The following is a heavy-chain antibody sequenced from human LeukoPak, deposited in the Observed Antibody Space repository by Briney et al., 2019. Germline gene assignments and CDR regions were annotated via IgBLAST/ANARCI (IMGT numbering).Heavy chain of an antibody. Sequence: GGSLRLSCAASGFTFDDYGMSRVRQAPGKGLEWVSGINWNGGSTGYADSVKGRFTISRDNAKNSLYLQMNSLRAEDTALYYCARVRDRYNWNDFDYWGQGTLVTVSS. J-gene: IGHJ4*02. CDR3: ARVRDRYNWNDFDY. V-gene: IGHV3-20*04. CDR2: INWNGGST. D-gene: IGHD1-20*01. CDR1: GFTFDDYG.